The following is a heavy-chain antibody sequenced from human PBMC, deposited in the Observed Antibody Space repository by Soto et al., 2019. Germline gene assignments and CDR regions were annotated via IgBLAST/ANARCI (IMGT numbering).Heavy chain of an antibody. Sequence: EVQLLESGGGLVQPGGSLRLSCAASAFTFRNYGMNWVRKAPGKGLEWVSAISGSGDNTYYSDSVKGRFTNSRDNSKNNLYLQMNSLRAEDTAVYYCAKETGHRGPYDYWGEGTLFTGSS. CDR3: AKETGHRGPYDY. J-gene: IGHJ4*02. CDR1: AFTFRNYG. CDR2: ISGSGDNT. V-gene: IGHV3-23*01. D-gene: IGHD5-12*01.